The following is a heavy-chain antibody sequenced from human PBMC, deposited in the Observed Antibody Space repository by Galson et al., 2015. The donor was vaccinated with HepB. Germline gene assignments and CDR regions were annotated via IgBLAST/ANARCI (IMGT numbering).Heavy chain of an antibody. CDR1: GFSFFSYA. CDR2: ISYEGANK. V-gene: IGHV3-30-3*01. D-gene: IGHD3-10*01. Sequence: SLRLSCAASGFSFFSYAMHWVRQAPGKGLEWVAVISYEGANKYYADSVKGRFTISRDNSKNTLYLQMNSLRAEDTAVYYCARDQKSRRTYGSGPEYWGQGTLVTVSS. CDR3: ARDQKSRRTYGSGPEY. J-gene: IGHJ4*02.